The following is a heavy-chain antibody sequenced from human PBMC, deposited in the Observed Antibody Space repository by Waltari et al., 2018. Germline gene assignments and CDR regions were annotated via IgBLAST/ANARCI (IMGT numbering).Heavy chain of an antibody. Sequence: QVQLVQSGAEVKKPGASVKVSCKASGYTFTGYYMHWVRQAPGQGLEWMGRINPYSGGTNYAQKFQGRVTMTRDTSISTAYMELSRLRSDDTAVYYCAREARGSYYGEDYWGQGTLVIVSS. J-gene: IGHJ4*02. D-gene: IGHD1-26*01. CDR2: INPYSGGT. V-gene: IGHV1-2*06. CDR1: GYTFTGYY. CDR3: AREARGSYYGEDY.